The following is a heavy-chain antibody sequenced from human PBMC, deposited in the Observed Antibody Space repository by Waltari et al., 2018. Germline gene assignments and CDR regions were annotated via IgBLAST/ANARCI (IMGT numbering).Heavy chain of an antibody. D-gene: IGHD3-3*01. J-gene: IGHJ6*02. V-gene: IGHV1-69*01. Sequence: QVQLVQSGAEVKKPGSSVKVSCKASGGTFSSYAISWVRQAPGQGLEWMGGIIPIFGTANYAQKFQGRGTITADESTSTAYMELSSLRSEDTAVYYCASPTYYDFWSGYFQSYYYYGMDVWGQGTTVTVSS. CDR2: IIPIFGTA. CDR1: GGTFSSYA. CDR3: ASPTYYDFWSGYFQSYYYYGMDV.